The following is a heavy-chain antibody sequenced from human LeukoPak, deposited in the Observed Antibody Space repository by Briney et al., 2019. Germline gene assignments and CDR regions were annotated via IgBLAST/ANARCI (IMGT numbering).Heavy chain of an antibody. V-gene: IGHV1-18*01. CDR1: VYSFTTDD. J-gene: IGHJ5*02. CDR2: INTYNGNT. D-gene: IGHD6-19*01. Sequence: ASVKVSCKASVYSFTTDDITWVRQAPGQGLEWMGWINTYNGNTNYVQKFHGRVTMTTDTSTSTAYMELRSLRFDDTAVYYCARAQATGAGTGYFDPWGQGTLVTVSS. CDR3: ARAQATGAGTGYFDP.